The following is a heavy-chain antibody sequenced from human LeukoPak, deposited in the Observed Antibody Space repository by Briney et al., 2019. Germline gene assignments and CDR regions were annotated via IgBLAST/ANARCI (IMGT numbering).Heavy chain of an antibody. Sequence: SETLSLTCTVSGGSISSYYWSWIRQPPGKGLEWIGYIYYSGSTNYHPSLKSRVTISVDTSKNQFSLKLSSVTAADTAVYYCARDSGWYPGYFDYWGQGTLVTVSS. CDR3: ARDSGWYPGYFDY. D-gene: IGHD6-19*01. CDR1: GGSISSYY. J-gene: IGHJ4*02. CDR2: IYYSGST. V-gene: IGHV4-59*01.